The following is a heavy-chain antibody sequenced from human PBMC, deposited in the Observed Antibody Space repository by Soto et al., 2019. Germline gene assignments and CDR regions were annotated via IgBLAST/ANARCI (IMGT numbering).Heavy chain of an antibody. CDR1: GYTFTSYY. J-gene: IGHJ4*02. V-gene: IGHV1-46*01. D-gene: IGHD4-17*01. CDR2: INPSGGST. Sequence: QVQLVQSGAEVKKPGASVKVSCKASGYTFTSYYMHWVRQAPGQGLEWMGIINPSGGSTSYAQKFQGRGTMNRDTSTRTVYMELSSLRSEDTAVYYCSRDLFYGEGYFDHWGQGTLVTVSS. CDR3: SRDLFYGEGYFDH.